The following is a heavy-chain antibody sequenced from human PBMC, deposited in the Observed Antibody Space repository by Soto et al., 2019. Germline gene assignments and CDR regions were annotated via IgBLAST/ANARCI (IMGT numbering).Heavy chain of an antibody. CDR2: IIPIFGTA. CDR1: GGTFSSYA. D-gene: IGHD3-22*01. V-gene: IGHV1-69*01. CDR3: ARVAPGDYYDSSGYYRPFDY. Sequence: GGTFSSYAISWVRQAPGQGLGWMGGIIPIFGTANYAQKFQGRVTITADESTSTDYMELSSLRSEDTAVYYCARVAPGDYYDSSGYYRPFDYWGQGTLVTVSS. J-gene: IGHJ4*02.